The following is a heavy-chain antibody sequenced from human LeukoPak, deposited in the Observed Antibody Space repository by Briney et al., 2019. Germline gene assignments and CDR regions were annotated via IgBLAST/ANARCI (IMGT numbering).Heavy chain of an antibody. CDR1: GGTFSSYA. V-gene: IGHV1-69*01. CDR2: IIPIFGTA. J-gene: IGHJ5*02. Sequence: SVKVSCKASGGTFSSYAISWVRQAPGQGLEWMGGIIPIFGTANYAQKFQGRVTITADESTSTAYKELSSLRSEDTAVYYCARLGIVGATWDWFDPWGQGTLVTVSS. D-gene: IGHD1-26*01. CDR3: ARLGIVGATWDWFDP.